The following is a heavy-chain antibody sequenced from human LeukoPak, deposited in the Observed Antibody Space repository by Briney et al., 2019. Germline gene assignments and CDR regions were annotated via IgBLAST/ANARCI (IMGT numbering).Heavy chain of an antibody. D-gene: IGHD3-16*01. CDR1: GGLITDYY. Sequence: SETLSLTCSVSGGLITDYYWTWIRQSPGKGLEWIGYIHDSGTTNYNPSLEGRVTMSVDSSENQFSLKLKSVTAADTAVYYCAKDGGARGSWGLGIQVTVSS. CDR2: IHDSGTT. J-gene: IGHJ5*02. V-gene: IGHV4-59*01. CDR3: AKDGGARGS.